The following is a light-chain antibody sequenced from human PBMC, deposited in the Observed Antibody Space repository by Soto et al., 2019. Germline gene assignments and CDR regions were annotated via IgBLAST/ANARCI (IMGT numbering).Light chain of an antibody. CDR3: QQSYRTPRA. V-gene: IGKV1-39*01. CDR1: QYVDTY. CDR2: GAS. Sequence: DIQMTQSPSALSESVGDRVTITCRASQYVDTYLNWYQQKPGKAPKLLIYGASSLQGGVPSRFSGFGSGTDFTLTISSLQPEDSATYYCQQSYRTPRAFGQGTKVEVK. J-gene: IGKJ1*01.